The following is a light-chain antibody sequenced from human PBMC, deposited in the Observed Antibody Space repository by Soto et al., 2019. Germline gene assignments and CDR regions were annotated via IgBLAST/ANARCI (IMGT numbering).Light chain of an antibody. CDR2: GAS. V-gene: IGKV3-20*01. Sequence: EIVLTQSPGTLSLSPGERATLSCRASQSFSSTYLAWYQQKPGQAPRLLIYGASSRATGIPDRFSGSGSGTDFTLTISRLEPEDFVVYYCQQCGSSLWTFGQGTKVHIK. CDR1: QSFSSTY. CDR3: QQCGSSLWT. J-gene: IGKJ1*01.